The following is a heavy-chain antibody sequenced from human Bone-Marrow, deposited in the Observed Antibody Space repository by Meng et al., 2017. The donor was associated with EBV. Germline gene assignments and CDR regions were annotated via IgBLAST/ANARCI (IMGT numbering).Heavy chain of an antibody. CDR3: ARHPGGMNWFDP. D-gene: IGHD1-26*01. CDR1: GGSISIGGYY. Sequence: QVRVQEAGPCWVQASQTLSLTCAVSGGSISIGGYYWSWIRQPPGKGLEWIGYIYYSGSTYHNPSLKSRVTISVDTSKNQFSLKLSSVTAADTAVYYCARHPGGMNWFDPWGQGTLVTVSS. J-gene: IGHJ5*02. CDR2: IYYSGST. V-gene: IGHV4-30-4*01.